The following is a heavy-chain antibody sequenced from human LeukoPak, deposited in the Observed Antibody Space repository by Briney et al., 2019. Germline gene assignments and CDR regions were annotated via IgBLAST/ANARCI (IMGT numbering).Heavy chain of an antibody. CDR2: VHSSGGVI. Sequence: ASVKVSCKASGDTFTSDYMNWVRQAPGQGLEWMGIVHSSGGVIKYAQEFQDRVTMTRDTSTSTVYMELSSLRSEDTAVYYCAGSSHQRNWFDPWGQGTLVIVS. CDR1: GDTFTSDY. D-gene: IGHD1-26*01. J-gene: IGHJ5*02. V-gene: IGHV1-46*01. CDR3: AGSSHQRNWFDP.